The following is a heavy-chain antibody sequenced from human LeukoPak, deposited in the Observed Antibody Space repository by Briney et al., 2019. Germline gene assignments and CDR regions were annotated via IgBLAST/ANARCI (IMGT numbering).Heavy chain of an antibody. D-gene: IGHD3-22*01. CDR3: AKGVRRSSDYSSPVDY. J-gene: IGHJ4*02. Sequence: GGSLRLSCAASGITVSSNYMSWVRQPPGKGLEWVSIIYSGGTTYYADSVQGRFTISRDNSRNTLYLQMNSLRAEDTAVYYCAKGVRRSSDYSSPVDYWGQGTLVTVSS. V-gene: IGHV3-53*01. CDR1: GITVSSNY. CDR2: IYSGGTT.